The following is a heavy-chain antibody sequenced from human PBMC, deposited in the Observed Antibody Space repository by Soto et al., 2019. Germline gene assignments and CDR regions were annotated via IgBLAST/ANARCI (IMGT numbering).Heavy chain of an antibody. CDR1: GGSVSSGSYY. D-gene: IGHD4-4*01. Sequence: SETLSLTCTVSGGSVSSGSYYWSWIRQPPGKGLEWIGYIYYSGSTNYNPSLKSRVTISVDTSKNQFSLKLSSVTAADTAVYYCARSDYSSHNLGDYGMDVWGQGTTVTSP. V-gene: IGHV4-61*01. CDR2: IYYSGST. CDR3: ARSDYSSHNLGDYGMDV. J-gene: IGHJ6*02.